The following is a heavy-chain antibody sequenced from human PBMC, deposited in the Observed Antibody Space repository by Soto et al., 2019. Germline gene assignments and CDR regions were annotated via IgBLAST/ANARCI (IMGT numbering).Heavy chain of an antibody. CDR1: GSTFSSYA. D-gene: IGHD1-7*01. CDR3: ARDMTGTTYCYYRMDV. V-gene: IGHV1-69*01. J-gene: IGHJ6*02. Sequence: QVQLVQSGGEVKKPGCSVKVSCTASGSTFSSYAISWVRQAPGQGLEWMGGITPIVGTANYAQKFQGRVTITRDQSTSPAYMVLSSLRSEDTGVYYCARDMTGTTYCYYRMDVWGPGTTVTVSS. CDR2: ITPIVGTA.